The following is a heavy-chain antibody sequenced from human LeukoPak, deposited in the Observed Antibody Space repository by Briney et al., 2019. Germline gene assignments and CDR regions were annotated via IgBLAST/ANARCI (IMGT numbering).Heavy chain of an antibody. D-gene: IGHD2/OR15-2a*01. Sequence: SETLSLTCTVSGGSDKSGDHYWTWLRQHPGKGLEWIGYTYYSGNTYYNPSLKSRVTISVDTSKNQFSLTLNSVSAADTAVYYCASFGAFDVWGQGTMVTVSS. CDR1: GGSDKSGDHY. CDR2: TYYSGNT. CDR3: ASFGAFDV. J-gene: IGHJ3*01. V-gene: IGHV4-31*03.